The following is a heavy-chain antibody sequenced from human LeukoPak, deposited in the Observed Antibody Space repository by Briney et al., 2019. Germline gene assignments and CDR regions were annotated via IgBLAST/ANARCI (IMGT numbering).Heavy chain of an antibody. D-gene: IGHD3-22*01. CDR1: GFTFSTYS. CDR2: ITSSSSYK. V-gene: IGHV3-21*01. Sequence: GGSLRLSCAASGFTFSTYSMSWVRQAPGKGLEWVSSITSSSSYKYYADSVKGRLAISRDDAKNSLYLQMSSLRAEDTAVYYCARDAGRYYYDSSGFYGHYFDSWGQGTLVTVSS. J-gene: IGHJ4*02. CDR3: ARDAGRYYYDSSGFYGHYFDS.